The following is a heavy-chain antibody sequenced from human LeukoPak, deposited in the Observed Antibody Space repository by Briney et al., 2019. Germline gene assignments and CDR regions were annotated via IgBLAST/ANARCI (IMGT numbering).Heavy chain of an antibody. CDR3: AKDIGLGYCSGGRCYGMDV. J-gene: IGHJ6*02. CDR2: ISWNSGSI. Sequence: GGSLRLSCAASGFTFDDYAMHWVRQAPGKGLEWVSGISWNSGSIGYADSVKGRFTISRDNAKSSLYLQMNSLRAEDTALYYCAKDIGLGYCSGGRCYGMDVWGQGTTVTVSS. D-gene: IGHD2-15*01. V-gene: IGHV3-9*01. CDR1: GFTFDDYA.